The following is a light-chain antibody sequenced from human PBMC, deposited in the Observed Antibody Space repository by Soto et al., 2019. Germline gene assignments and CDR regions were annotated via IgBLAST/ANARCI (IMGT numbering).Light chain of an antibody. CDR3: SSYTSSSTRV. J-gene: IGLJ1*01. CDR1: SSDVGGYKY. Sequence: QSAPTQPASVSGSPGQSITISCTGTSSDVGGYKYVSWYQQHPGKAPKLMIYDIRNRPSGVSNRFSGAKSGNTASLTISGLQAEDEAIYYCSSYTSSSTRVLGTGTKLTVL. V-gene: IGLV2-14*03. CDR2: DIR.